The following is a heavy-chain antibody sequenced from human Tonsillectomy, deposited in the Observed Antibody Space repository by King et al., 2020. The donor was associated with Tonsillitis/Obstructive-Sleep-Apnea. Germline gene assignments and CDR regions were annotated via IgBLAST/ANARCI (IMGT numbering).Heavy chain of an antibody. V-gene: IGHV3-23*04. CDR2: ISGSGGNT. CDR1: GFTFSSYA. CDR3: AKVFSTLPTTKTFDY. D-gene: IGHD4-17*01. J-gene: IGHJ4*02. Sequence: DVQLVESGGGLVQPGGSLRLSCAASGFTFSSYAMSWVRQAPGKGLEWVSGISGSGGNTYYADSVKGRFTISRDNSKNTLYLQMNSLRAEDTAVFYFAKVFSTLPTTKTFDYWGQGTVVTVSS.